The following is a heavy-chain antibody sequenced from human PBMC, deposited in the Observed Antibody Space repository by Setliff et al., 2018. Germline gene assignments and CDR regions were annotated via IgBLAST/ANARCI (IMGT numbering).Heavy chain of an antibody. V-gene: IGHV1-18*01. CDR1: GYTFSNYG. D-gene: IGHD2-2*01. CDR3: ARDRATVVAPPTSTLFDP. J-gene: IGHJ5*02. CDR2: ISAHNGYI. Sequence: ASVKVSCKASGYTFSNYGISWVRQAPGQGLEWMGWISAHNGYIVYAQKLQGRVTMTTDTSANTAYVELRSLRSDHTAVYYCARDRATVVAPPTSTLFDPWGQGTLVTVSS.